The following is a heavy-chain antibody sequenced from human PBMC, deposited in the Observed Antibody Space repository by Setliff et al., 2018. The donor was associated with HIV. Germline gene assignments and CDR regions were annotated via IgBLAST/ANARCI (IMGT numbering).Heavy chain of an antibody. Sequence: SETLSLTCTVSGYSISTGYNWGCIRQPPGKGLEWIGSMHHSGSTYYNPSLKSRVTLSIDNFNNQFSLKLTSVTAADTAIYYCADPPAGLWGQGILVTVSS. CDR1: GYSISTGYN. CDR2: MHHSGST. D-gene: IGHD2-21*02. V-gene: IGHV4-38-2*02. CDR3: ADPPAGL. J-gene: IGHJ4*02.